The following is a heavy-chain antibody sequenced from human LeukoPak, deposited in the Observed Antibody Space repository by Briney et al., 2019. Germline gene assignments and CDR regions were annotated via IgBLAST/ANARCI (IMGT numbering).Heavy chain of an antibody. Sequence: PGGSLRLSCAASGFTFSSYSMNWVRQAPGKGLEWVSAISGSGGSTYYADSVKGRFTISRDNSKNTLYLQMNSLRAEDTAVYYCARRVDTAMVEFDYWGQGTLVTVSS. CDR1: GFTFSSYS. CDR2: ISGSGGST. CDR3: ARRVDTAMVEFDY. J-gene: IGHJ4*02. V-gene: IGHV3-23*01. D-gene: IGHD5-18*01.